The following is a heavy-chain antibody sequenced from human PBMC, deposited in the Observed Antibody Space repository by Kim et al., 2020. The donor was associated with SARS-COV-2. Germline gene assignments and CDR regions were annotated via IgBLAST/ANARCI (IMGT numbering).Heavy chain of an antibody. CDR3: ARAKGLLRYFDWLSWFDP. Sequence: SETLSLTCTVSGGSISSYYWSWIRQPPGKGLEWIGYIYYSGSTNYNPSLKSRVTISVDTSKNQFSLKLSSVTAADTAVYYCARAKGLLRYFDWLSWFDPWGQGTLVTVSS. D-gene: IGHD3-9*01. CDR1: GGSISSYY. CDR2: IYYSGST. V-gene: IGHV4-59*01. J-gene: IGHJ5*02.